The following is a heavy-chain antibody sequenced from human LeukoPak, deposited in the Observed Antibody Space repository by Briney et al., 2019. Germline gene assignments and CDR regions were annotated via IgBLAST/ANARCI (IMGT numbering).Heavy chain of an antibody. CDR2: INSDGSST. J-gene: IGHJ6*02. D-gene: IGHD2-2*01. CDR1: GFTFSSYW. CDR3: ARAGADIVVVPAAPSLKNYYYYGMDV. V-gene: IGHV3-74*01. Sequence: PGGSLRLSCAASGFTFSSYWMHWVRQAPGKGLAWVSRINSDGSSTSYADSVKGRFTISRDNAKNTLYLQMNSLRAEDTAVYYCARAGADIVVVPAAPSLKNYYYYGMDVWGQGTTVTVSS.